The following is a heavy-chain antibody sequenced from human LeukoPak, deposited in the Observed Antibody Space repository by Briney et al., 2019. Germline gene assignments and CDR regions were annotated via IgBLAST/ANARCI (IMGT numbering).Heavy chain of an antibody. V-gene: IGHV4-59*01. D-gene: IGHD6-25*01. J-gene: IGHJ4*02. CDR2: IFYSGIT. CDR1: GGSISPYY. Sequence: SETLSLTCSVSGGSISPYYWSWIRQPPGKGLEWIGYIFYSGITTYNPSLKSRVTISLDSSKNQFLLRLTSVTAADTAMYYCARAETLAAIYFDFWGRGSLVTVSS. CDR3: ARAETLAAIYFDF.